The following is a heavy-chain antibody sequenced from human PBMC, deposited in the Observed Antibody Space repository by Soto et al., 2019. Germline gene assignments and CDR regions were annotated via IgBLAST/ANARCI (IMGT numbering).Heavy chain of an antibody. CDR3: ARTNTFWSGYYKCTHFDY. CDR1: GGSFSGYY. J-gene: IGHJ4*02. CDR2: INHSGST. D-gene: IGHD3-3*01. Sequence: SETLSLTCAVYGGSFSGYYWSWIRQPPGKGLEWIGEINHSGSTNYNPSLKSRVTISKDTSKNQVVLTMTNMDPVDTATYYCARTNTFWSGYYKCTHFDYWGQGTLVTVSS. V-gene: IGHV4-34*01.